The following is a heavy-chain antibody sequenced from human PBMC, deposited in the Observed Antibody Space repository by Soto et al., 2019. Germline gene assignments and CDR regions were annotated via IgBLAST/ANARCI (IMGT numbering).Heavy chain of an antibody. Sequence: PGGSLRLSCAASGFTFSSYGMHWVRQAPGKGLEWVAVIWYDGSNKYYADSVRGRFTISRDNSKNTLYLQMNSLRAEDTAVYYCAREMGELKYYDYVWGRTKNYYYYGMDVWGQGTTVTVSS. V-gene: IGHV3-33*01. CDR3: AREMGELKYYDYVWGRTKNYYYYGMDV. D-gene: IGHD3-16*01. CDR2: IWYDGSNK. J-gene: IGHJ6*02. CDR1: GFTFSSYG.